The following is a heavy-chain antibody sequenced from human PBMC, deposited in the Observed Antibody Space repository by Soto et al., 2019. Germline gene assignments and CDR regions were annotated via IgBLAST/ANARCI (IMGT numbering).Heavy chain of an antibody. D-gene: IGHD2-21*02. Sequence: SVKVSCKASGFTFFTSAVQWVRQARGQGLEWIGWIVVGSGNTNYAQKFQERVTITRDMSTNTAYMELTSLRSEDTAVYYCAADPYCGGDCYFDYWGQGIMVTVSA. CDR3: AADPYCGGDCYFDY. CDR2: IVVGSGNT. J-gene: IGHJ4*02. V-gene: IGHV1-58*01. CDR1: GFTFFTSA.